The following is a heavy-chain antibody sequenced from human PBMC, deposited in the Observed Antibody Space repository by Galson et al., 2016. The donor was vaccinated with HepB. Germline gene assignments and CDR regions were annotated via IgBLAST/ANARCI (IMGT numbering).Heavy chain of an antibody. CDR1: GLNVGSHY. J-gene: IGHJ5*02. Sequence: SLRLSCAASGLNVGSHYMRWGRQAPGKGLEWVSLIYSGGSTYYADSVKGRFTISRDNSKNTLYLQMNSLRVEDTAVYYCARDPNSIKQHLYAWGRGTLVTVSS. D-gene: IGHD4-23*01. CDR3: ARDPNSIKQHLYA. CDR2: IYSGGST. V-gene: IGHV3-53*01.